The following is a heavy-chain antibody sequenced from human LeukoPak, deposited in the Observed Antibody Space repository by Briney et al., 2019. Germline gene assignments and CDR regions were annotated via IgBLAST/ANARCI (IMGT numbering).Heavy chain of an antibody. CDR2: ISSSGSTI. CDR1: GFTFSDYY. D-gene: IGHD3-9*01. V-gene: IGHV3-11*01. CDR3: ARDYSYDILTGPEGAFDI. Sequence: PGGSLRLSCAASGFTFSDYYMSWIRQAPGKGLEWVSYISSSGSTIYYADSVKGRFTISRDNAKNSLYLQMNSLRAEDTAVYYCARDYSYDILTGPEGAFDIWGQGTMVTVSS. J-gene: IGHJ3*02.